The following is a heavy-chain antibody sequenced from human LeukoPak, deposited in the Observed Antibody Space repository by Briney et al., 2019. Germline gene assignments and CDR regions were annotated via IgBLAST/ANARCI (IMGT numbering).Heavy chain of an antibody. D-gene: IGHD2-21*02. CDR1: GGTFSSYA. J-gene: IGHJ4*02. Sequence: SVTVSCKASGGTFSSYAISWVRQAPGQGLEWMGRIIPILGIANYAQKFQGRVTITADKSTSTAYMELSSLRSEDTAVYYCATSIVVVTAIRDYFDYWGQATLVTVSS. CDR2: IIPILGIA. V-gene: IGHV1-69*04. CDR3: ATSIVVVTAIRDYFDY.